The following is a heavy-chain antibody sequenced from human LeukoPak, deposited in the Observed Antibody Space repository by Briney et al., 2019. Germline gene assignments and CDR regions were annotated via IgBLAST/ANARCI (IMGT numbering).Heavy chain of an antibody. CDR2: ISSSSSYI. D-gene: IGHD6-13*01. V-gene: IGHV3-21*01. Sequence: PGGSLRLSCAASGFTFSSYSMNWVRQAPGKGLEWVSSISSSSSYIYYADSVKGRFTISRDNAKNSLYLQMNSLRAEDTAVYYCARVGAAAGPGFDYWGQGTLVTVSS. J-gene: IGHJ4*02. CDR3: ARVGAAAGPGFDY. CDR1: GFTFSSYS.